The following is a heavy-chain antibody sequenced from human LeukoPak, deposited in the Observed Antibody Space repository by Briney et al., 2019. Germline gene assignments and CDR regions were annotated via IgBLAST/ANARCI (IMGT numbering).Heavy chain of an antibody. CDR3: ARLHRPYYDFWSGYRV. Sequence: SETLSLTCAVYGGSFSGYYWSWIRQPPGKGLEWIGEINHSGSTNYNPSLKSRVTISVDTSKNQFSLKLSSVTAADTAVYYCARLHRPYYDFWSGYRVWGQGTLVTVSS. CDR1: GGSFSGYY. CDR2: INHSGST. V-gene: IGHV4-34*01. J-gene: IGHJ4*02. D-gene: IGHD3-3*01.